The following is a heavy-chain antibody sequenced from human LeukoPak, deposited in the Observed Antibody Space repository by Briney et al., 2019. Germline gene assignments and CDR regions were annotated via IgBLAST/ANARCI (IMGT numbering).Heavy chain of an antibody. V-gene: IGHV3-23*01. CDR3: ATHPDTRGYRLDYHYYYMDV. CDR2: ISGSGGST. D-gene: IGHD3-3*01. J-gene: IGHJ6*03. Sequence: PGGSLRLSCAASGFTFSSYAMSWVRQAPGKGLEWVSAISGSGGSTYYADSVKGRFTISRDNSKNTLYLYMNRLRAEDTAVYHCATHPDTRGYRLDYHYYYMDVWGKGTTVTVSS. CDR1: GFTFSSYA.